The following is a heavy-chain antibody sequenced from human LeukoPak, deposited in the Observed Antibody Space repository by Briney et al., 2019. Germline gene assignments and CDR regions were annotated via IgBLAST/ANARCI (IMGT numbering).Heavy chain of an antibody. CDR3: ARSTTVTPGAY. J-gene: IGHJ4*02. CDR1: GFTFSSYS. Sequence: GGSLRLSCAASGFTFSSYSMNWVRQAPGKGLEWVSSISSSSSYIYYADPVKGRFTISRDNAKNSLYLQMNSLRAEDTAVYYCARSTTVTPGAYWGQGTLVTVSS. CDR2: ISSSSSYI. D-gene: IGHD4-17*01. V-gene: IGHV3-21*01.